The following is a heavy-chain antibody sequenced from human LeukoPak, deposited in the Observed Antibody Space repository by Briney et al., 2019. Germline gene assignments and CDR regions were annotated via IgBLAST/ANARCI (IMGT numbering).Heavy chain of an antibody. V-gene: IGHV1-8*01. J-gene: IGHJ5*02. CDR2: INPISGNT. CDR3: ARAERIAARSGYNWLDP. CDR1: GYSFTSSV. Sequence: ASAKDSRKHSGYSFTSSVTNWVRPATGPGVWGMGWINPISGNTGYAQKFQVRVTMTRNTSINTAYIELSSLRSEDTAVYYCARAERIAARSGYNWLDPWGQGTLVTVSS. D-gene: IGHD6-6*01.